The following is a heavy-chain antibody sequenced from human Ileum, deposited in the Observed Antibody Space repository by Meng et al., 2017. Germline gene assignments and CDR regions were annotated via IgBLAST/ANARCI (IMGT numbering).Heavy chain of an antibody. Sequence: QVQLQQWGAGLLKPSETLSLTCAVYGGSFSGYYWTWIRQPPGKGLEWIGEIHHSGSTNDNPSLKSRVTMSIDTSKIQFSLEMSSVTAADAAVYYCARYGGSGSYWHFDPWGRGTLVTVSS. CDR2: IHHSGST. CDR1: GGSFSGYY. V-gene: IGHV4-34*01. J-gene: IGHJ2*01. D-gene: IGHD3-10*01. CDR3: ARYGGSGSYWHFDP.